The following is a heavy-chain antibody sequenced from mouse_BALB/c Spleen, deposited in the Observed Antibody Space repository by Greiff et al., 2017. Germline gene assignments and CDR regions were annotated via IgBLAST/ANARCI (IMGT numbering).Heavy chain of an antibody. CDR3: ARGSLYYGGAY. J-gene: IGHJ3*01. CDR1: GYTFSSYW. CDR2: ILPGSGST. Sequence: QVQLQQSGAELMKPGASVKISCKATGYTFSSYWIEWVKQRPGHGLEWIGEILPGSGSTNYNEKFKGKATFTADTSSNTAYMQLSSLTSEDSAVYYCARGSLYYGGAYWGQGTLVTVSA. D-gene: IGHD2-13*01. V-gene: IGHV1-9*01.